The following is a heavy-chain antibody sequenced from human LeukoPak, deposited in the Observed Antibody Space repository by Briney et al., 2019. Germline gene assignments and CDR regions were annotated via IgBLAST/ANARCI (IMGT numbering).Heavy chain of an antibody. CDR3: ATGGGGSYSY. J-gene: IGHJ4*02. CDR1: GYTLTELS. Sequence: ASVKVSCKVSGYTLTELSMHWVRQAPGKGLEGMGGFDPEDAETIYTQKFQGRVTMTEDTATDTAYTELSSLSSEDKAVDYCATGGGGSYSYWGQGTLVTVSS. CDR2: FDPEDAET. D-gene: IGHD1-26*01. V-gene: IGHV1-24*01.